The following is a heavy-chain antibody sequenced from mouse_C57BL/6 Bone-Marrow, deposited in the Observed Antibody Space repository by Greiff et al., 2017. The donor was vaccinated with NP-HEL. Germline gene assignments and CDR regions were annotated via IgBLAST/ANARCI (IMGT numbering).Heavy chain of an antibody. CDR3: ARTHYGSSHYYAMDY. Sequence: QVQLKQSGAELVRPGTSVKMSCKASGYTFTNYWIGWAKQRPGHGLEWIGDIYPGGGYTNYIEKFKGKATLTADKSSSTAYMQFSSLTSEDSAIYYCARTHYGSSHYYAMDYWGQGTSVTVSS. D-gene: IGHD1-1*01. CDR1: GYTFTNYW. J-gene: IGHJ4*01. V-gene: IGHV1-63*01. CDR2: IYPGGGYT.